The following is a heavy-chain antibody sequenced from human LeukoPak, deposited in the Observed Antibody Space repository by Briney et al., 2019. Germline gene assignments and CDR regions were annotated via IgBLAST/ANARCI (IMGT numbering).Heavy chain of an antibody. D-gene: IGHD5-12*01. V-gene: IGHV4-30-2*01. CDR2: IYHSGST. CDR3: ARLLSGYDAFDI. J-gene: IGHJ3*02. CDR1: GGSIGSGGYS. Sequence: SQTLSLTCAVSGGSIGSGGYSWSWIRQPPGKGLEWIGYIYHSGSTYYNPSLKSRVTISVDRSKNQFSLKLSSVTAADTAVYYCARLLSGYDAFDIWGQGTMVTVSS.